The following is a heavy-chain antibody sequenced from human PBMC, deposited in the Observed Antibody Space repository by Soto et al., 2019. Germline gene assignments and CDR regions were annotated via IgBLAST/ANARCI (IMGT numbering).Heavy chain of an antibody. D-gene: IGHD3-3*01. V-gene: IGHV3-48*03. Sequence: GSLRLSCAVSGFSFSSYEMNWVRQAPGKGLEWVSYISSSGSTIYYADSVKGRFTISRDIAKNSLYLQMNSLRAEDTAIYYCARASMIFGVVTQYYCYNMDVWGQGTTVTVSS. J-gene: IGHJ6*02. CDR1: GFSFSSYE. CDR3: ARASMIFGVVTQYYCYNMDV. CDR2: ISSSGSTI.